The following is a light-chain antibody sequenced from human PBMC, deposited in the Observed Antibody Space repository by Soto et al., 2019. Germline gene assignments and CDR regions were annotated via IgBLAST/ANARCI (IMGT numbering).Light chain of an antibody. V-gene: IGLV2-14*03. CDR3: CSCTSSTTWV. J-gene: IGLJ3*02. CDR1: SSDVGGYNY. CDR2: DVG. Sequence: QSALTQPASVSGSPGQSITISCTGTSSDVGGYNYVSWYQQHPGKAPKLMLYDVGSRPSGVSNRFSGSKSGNTASLTISGLQAEDEADYYCCSCTSSTTWVFGGGTKVTAL.